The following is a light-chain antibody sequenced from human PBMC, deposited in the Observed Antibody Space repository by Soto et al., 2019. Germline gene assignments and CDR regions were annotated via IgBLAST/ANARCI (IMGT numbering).Light chain of an antibody. CDR3: KQGTHWPT. J-gene: IGKJ1*01. Sequence: DVVMTQSPLSLPVTLGQPASISCRSSQSPVYSDGNIYLSWFHQRPGQSPRRLIYKVSNRESGGPDRFSGSGSGTEFTLRISTVEAEDVGVYYCKQGTHWPTVGQGTKVESK. CDR1: QSPVYSDGNIY. V-gene: IGKV2-30*01. CDR2: KVS.